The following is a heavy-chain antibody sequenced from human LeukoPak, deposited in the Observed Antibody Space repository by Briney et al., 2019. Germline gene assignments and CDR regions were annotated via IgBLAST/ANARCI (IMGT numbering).Heavy chain of an antibody. CDR2: IYYSGST. CDR1: GGSVSSGSYY. CDR3: ARKDSSGYADAFDI. Sequence: SETLSLTCTVSGGSVSSGSYYWSWIRQPPGTGLEWIGYIYYSGSTNYNPSLKSRVTISVDTSKNQFSLKLSSVTAADTAVYYCARKDSSGYADAFDIWGQGTMVTVSS. V-gene: IGHV4-61*01. D-gene: IGHD3-22*01. J-gene: IGHJ3*02.